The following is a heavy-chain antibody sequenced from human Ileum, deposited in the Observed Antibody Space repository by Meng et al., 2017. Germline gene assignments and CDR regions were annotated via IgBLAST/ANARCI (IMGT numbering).Heavy chain of an antibody. CDR3: ARGLTAAAGAV. D-gene: IGHD6-13*01. CDR2: ISYTGST. CDR1: GGSITSSSYY. V-gene: IGHV4-39*07. Sequence: SETLSLTCTVSGGSITSSSYYWGWIRQPPGKGLEWIGSISYTGSTYYNPSLESRVTISKDKSKNQFSLNLNSVTAADTAVYYCARGLTAAAGAVWGQGMLVTVSS. J-gene: IGHJ4*02.